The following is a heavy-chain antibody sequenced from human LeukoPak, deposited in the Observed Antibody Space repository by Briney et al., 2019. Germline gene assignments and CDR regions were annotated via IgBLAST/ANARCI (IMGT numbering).Heavy chain of an antibody. CDR3: ARHCGNLDWFDP. J-gene: IGHJ5*02. D-gene: IGHD1-14*01. Sequence: SETLSLXCAVSGYSISSGYYWGWIPQPPGKGLEWIGSIYHSGSTYYNPSLKSRVTISVDTSKNQFSLKLSSVTAADTAVYYCARHCGNLDWFDPWGQGTLVTVSS. CDR2: IYHSGST. CDR1: GYSISSGYY. V-gene: IGHV4-38-2*01.